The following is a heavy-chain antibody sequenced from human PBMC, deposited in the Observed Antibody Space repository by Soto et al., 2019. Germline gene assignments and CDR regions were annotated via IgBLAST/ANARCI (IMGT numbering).Heavy chain of an antibody. V-gene: IGHV3-30*02. CDR2: MGNDGIAT. J-gene: IGHJ3*02. D-gene: IGHD1-26*01. CDR1: GFTFSTYG. Sequence: LRLSCAASGFTFSTYGMHWVRQAPGKGLEWVAVMGNDGIATFYADSVKGRFTISRDNSKNTLFLQMNSLRADDTAVYYCAKEFQWELHAFDIWGQGTMVTVSS. CDR3: AKEFQWELHAFDI.